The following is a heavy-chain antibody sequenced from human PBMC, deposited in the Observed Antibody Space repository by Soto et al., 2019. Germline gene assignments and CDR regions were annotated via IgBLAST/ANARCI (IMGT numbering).Heavy chain of an antibody. D-gene: IGHD1-26*01. CDR3: AKDERWELLFYYFDY. CDR2: ISYDGSNK. V-gene: IGHV3-30*18. J-gene: IGHJ4*02. Sequence: VQLVESGGGVVQPGRSLRVSCAASGFTFSSYGMHWVRQAPGKGLEWVAVISYDGSNKYYADSVKGRFTISRDNSKNTLYLQMNSLRAEDTAVYYCAKDERWELLFYYFDYWGQGTLVTVSS. CDR1: GFTFSSYG.